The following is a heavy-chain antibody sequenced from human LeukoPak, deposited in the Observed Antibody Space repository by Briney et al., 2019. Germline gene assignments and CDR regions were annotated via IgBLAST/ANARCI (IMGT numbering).Heavy chain of an antibody. J-gene: IGHJ6*04. V-gene: IGHV1-18*04. CDR1: GYTFTSYG. CDR2: ISAYNGNT. CDR3: ARDHAVPAAIRHYGMDV. Sequence: GASVKVSCKASGYTFTSYGISWVRQAPGQGLEWMGWISAYNGNTNYAQKLQGKVTMTTDTPTSTAYMELRSLRSDDTAVYYCARDHAVPAAIRHYGMDVWGKGTTVTVSS. D-gene: IGHD2-2*01.